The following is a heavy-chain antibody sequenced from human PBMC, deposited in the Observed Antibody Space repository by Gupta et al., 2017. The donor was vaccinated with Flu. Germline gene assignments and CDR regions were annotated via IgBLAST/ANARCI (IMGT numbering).Heavy chain of an antibody. V-gene: IGHV3-15*01. J-gene: IGHJ4*02. Sequence: APGKGLEWVGRIKSKTDGGTTDYAAPVKGRFTISRDDSKNTLYLQMNSLKTEDTAVYYCTTDPSHDYGDYANWGQGTLVTVSS. D-gene: IGHD4-17*01. CDR2: IKSKTDGGTT. CDR3: TTDPSHDYGDYAN.